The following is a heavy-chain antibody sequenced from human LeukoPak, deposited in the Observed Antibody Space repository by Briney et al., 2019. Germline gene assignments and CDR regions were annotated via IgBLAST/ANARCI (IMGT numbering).Heavy chain of an antibody. J-gene: IGHJ4*02. D-gene: IGHD6-13*01. CDR1: GFTFSSNA. V-gene: IGHV3-64*01. Sequence: PGGSLRLSWAASGFTFSSNAMHWVRQAPGKGLEYVSAISSIGGGTYYANSVKDRFTISRDNSKNTLYLQMGSLRAEDMAVYYCARESSRYHTIDYWGQGTLVTVSS. CDR3: ARESSRYHTIDY. CDR2: ISSIGGGT.